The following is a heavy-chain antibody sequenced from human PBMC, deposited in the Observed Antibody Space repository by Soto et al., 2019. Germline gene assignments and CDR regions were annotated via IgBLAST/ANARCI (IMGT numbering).Heavy chain of an antibody. J-gene: IGHJ4*02. CDR1: GGSFSGYY. V-gene: IGHV4-34*01. Sequence: SETLSLTCAVYGGSFSGYYWSWIRQPPGKGLEWIGAINHSGSTNYNPSLKSRFNISVDKSKNHFSLKLSSVTAADTAVYYCASLHSSSWVIDYWGQGTLVTVSS. CDR2: INHSGST. D-gene: IGHD6-13*01. CDR3: ASLHSSSWVIDY.